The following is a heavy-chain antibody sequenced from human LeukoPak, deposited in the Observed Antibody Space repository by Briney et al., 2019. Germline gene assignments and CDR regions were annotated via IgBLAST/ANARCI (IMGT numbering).Heavy chain of an antibody. CDR1: GGSFSGYY. J-gene: IGHJ4*02. CDR3: AGKAVAGPYFDY. Sequence: SSETLSLTCAVYGGSFSGYYWSWIRQPPGKGLEWIGEINHRGSTNYNPSLKSRVTISVDTSKNQFSLKLSSVAAADTAVYYCAGKAVAGPYFDYWGQGTLVTVSS. D-gene: IGHD6-19*01. V-gene: IGHV4-34*01. CDR2: INHRGST.